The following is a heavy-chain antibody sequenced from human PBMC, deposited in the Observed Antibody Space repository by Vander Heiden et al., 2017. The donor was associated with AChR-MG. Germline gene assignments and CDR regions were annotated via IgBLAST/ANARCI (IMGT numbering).Heavy chain of an antibody. J-gene: IGHJ4*02. Sequence: QVQLVESGGGVVQPGRSLRLSCAASGFTFSSYGMHWVRQAPGKGLEWVAVISYDGSNKYYADSVKGRFTISRDNSKNTLYLQMNSLRAEDTAVYYCAKEGGLHPFDYWGQGTLVTVSS. V-gene: IGHV3-30*18. CDR1: GFTFSSYG. D-gene: IGHD2-15*01. CDR3: AKEGGLHPFDY. CDR2: ISYDGSNK.